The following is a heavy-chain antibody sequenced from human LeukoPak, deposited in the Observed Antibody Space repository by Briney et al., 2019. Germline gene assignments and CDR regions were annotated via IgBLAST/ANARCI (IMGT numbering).Heavy chain of an antibody. CDR1: GFTFSSYA. CDR3: AQLPPGGVRANWFDP. V-gene: IGHV3-23*01. CDR2: ISGSGGST. D-gene: IGHD2-8*01. J-gene: IGHJ5*02. Sequence: GASLRLSCAASGFTFSSYAMSWVRQAPGKGLEWVSAISGSGGSTYYADSAKGRFTISRDNSKNTLYLQMNSLRAEDTAVYYCAQLPPGGVRANWFDPWGQGTLVTVSS.